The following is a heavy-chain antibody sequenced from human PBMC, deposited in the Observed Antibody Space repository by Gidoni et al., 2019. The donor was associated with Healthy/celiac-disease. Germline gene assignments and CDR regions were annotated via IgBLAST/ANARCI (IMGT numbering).Heavy chain of an antibody. V-gene: IGHV4-59*01. J-gene: IGHJ4*02. Sequence: QVQLQESGPGLVQPSETLSLTCTVSGGSISSYYWSWIRQPPGKGLEWIGYIYYSGSTNYNPSLKSRVTISVDTSKNQFSLKLSSVTAADTAVYYCARGTYSSSSPYFDYWGQGTLVTVSS. D-gene: IGHD6-6*01. CDR3: ARGTYSSSSPYFDY. CDR2: IYYSGST. CDR1: GGSISSYY.